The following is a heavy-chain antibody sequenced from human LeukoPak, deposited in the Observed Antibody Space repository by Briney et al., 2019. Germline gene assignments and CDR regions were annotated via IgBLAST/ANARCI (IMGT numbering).Heavy chain of an antibody. J-gene: IGHJ5*02. CDR3: ARVPRIEAGATGDWFDP. CDR2: IYYSRST. V-gene: IGHV4-59*01. CDR1: GGSISSYY. D-gene: IGHD6-13*01. Sequence: SETLSLTCTVSGGSISSYYRSWIRQPPGKGLEWIGFIYYSRSTNYNPSLKSRVTISVDTSKNQFFLNLRSVTAADTAVYYCARVPRIEAGATGDWFDPWGQGTVVTVSS.